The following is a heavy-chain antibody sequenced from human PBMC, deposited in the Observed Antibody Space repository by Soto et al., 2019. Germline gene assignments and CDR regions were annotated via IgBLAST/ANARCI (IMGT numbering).Heavy chain of an antibody. J-gene: IGHJ4*02. CDR1: GGSISSSSYY. D-gene: IGHD1-7*01. CDR2: IYHSGRT. CDR3: ARQRRSGTYYFDY. Sequence: PSETLSLTCSVSGGSISSSSYYWGWIRQPPGKGPEWIGSIYHSGRTYYNPSLKSRVTISVDTSKNQFSLKLSSVTAADTAVYYCARQRRSGTYYFDYWVQGTLVTVSS. V-gene: IGHV4-39*01.